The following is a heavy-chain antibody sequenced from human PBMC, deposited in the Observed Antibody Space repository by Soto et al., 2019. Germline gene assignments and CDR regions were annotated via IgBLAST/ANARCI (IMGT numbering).Heavy chain of an antibody. CDR1: GYTFTGYY. V-gene: IGHV1-2*02. CDR3: ARVFEGGHYYDSSGYLFATFDP. D-gene: IGHD3-22*01. CDR2: INPNSGGT. J-gene: IGHJ5*02. Sequence: QVQLVQSGAEVKKPGASVKVSCKASGYTFTGYYMHWVRQAPGQGLEWMGWINPNSGGTNYAQKFQGRVTMTRDTSISTAYMELSRLRSDDTAVYYCARVFEGGHYYDSSGYLFATFDPWGQGTLVTVSS.